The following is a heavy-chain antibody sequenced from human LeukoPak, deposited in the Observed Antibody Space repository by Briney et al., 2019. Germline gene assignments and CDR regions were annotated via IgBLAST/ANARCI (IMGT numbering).Heavy chain of an antibody. Sequence: GGSLRLSCAASGFTFSSYWMHWVRQTPGKGLVWVSRINTDGSSTSYADSVKGRFTISRDNAKNTLYLQMNSLRAEDTAVYYCARESGIAAALDLWGQGTLVTVSS. J-gene: IGHJ5*02. D-gene: IGHD6-13*01. CDR2: INTDGSST. V-gene: IGHV3-74*01. CDR1: GFTFSSYW. CDR3: ARESGIAAALDL.